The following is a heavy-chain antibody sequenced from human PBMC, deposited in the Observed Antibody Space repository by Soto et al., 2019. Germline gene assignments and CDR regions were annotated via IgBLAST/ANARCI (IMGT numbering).Heavy chain of an antibody. Sequence: QVQLVQSGAEVKKPGSSVKVSCKASGGTFSSYAISWVRQAPGQGLEWMGGIIPLFGRANYAQKFQGRVTIPXXAXKXXAYMELSGLGSEDTAVYYCDQTLGLAAAGPGRFDLWGRGTLVTVSS. V-gene: IGHV1-69*05. D-gene: IGHD6-25*01. CDR2: IIPLFGRA. J-gene: IGHJ2*01. CDR3: DQTLGLAAAGPGRFDL. CDR1: GGTFSSYA.